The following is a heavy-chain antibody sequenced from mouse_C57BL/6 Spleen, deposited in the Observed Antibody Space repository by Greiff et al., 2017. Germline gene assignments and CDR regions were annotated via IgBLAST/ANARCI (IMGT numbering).Heavy chain of an antibody. D-gene: IGHD2-1*01. V-gene: IGHV1-22*01. CDR3: ALYGNYGRAMDY. Sequence: EVQLQQSGPELVKPGASVKMSCKASGYTFTDYNMHWVKQSHGKSLGWIGYINPNNGGTSYNQKFKGKATLTVNKSSSTAYMELRSLTSEDSAVYYCALYGNYGRAMDYWGQGTSVTVSS. CDR2: INPNNGGT. CDR1: GYTFTDYN. J-gene: IGHJ4*01.